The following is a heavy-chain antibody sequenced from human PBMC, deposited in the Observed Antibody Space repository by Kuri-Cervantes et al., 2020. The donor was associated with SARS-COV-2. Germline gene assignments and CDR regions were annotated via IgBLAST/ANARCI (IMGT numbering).Heavy chain of an antibody. CDR1: GYTFTSYY. Sequence: ASVKVSCKASGYTFTSYYMHWVRQAPGQGLEWMAWINPKSGATNYAQKFQGRVTMTRDTSISTAYMELSRLRSDDTAVYYCARGVFITNPPSYYYYMDVWGKGTTVTVSS. CDR3: ARGVFITNPPSYYYYMDV. CDR2: INPKSGAT. V-gene: IGHV1-2*02. D-gene: IGHD3-3*01. J-gene: IGHJ6*03.